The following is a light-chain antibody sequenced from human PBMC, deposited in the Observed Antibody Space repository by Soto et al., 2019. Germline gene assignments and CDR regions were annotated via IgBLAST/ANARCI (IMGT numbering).Light chain of an antibody. Sequence: QSALTQPPSVSGAPGQRVTISCTGSSSNIGAGYDVHWYQQLPGTAPKLLIYGHSNRPSGVPDRFSGSKSGTSASLAITGLQAEDEADYYCQSYDSSLSAFYVFGTGTKLTVL. J-gene: IGLJ1*01. CDR3: QSYDSSLSAFYV. CDR2: GHS. V-gene: IGLV1-40*01. CDR1: SSNIGAGYD.